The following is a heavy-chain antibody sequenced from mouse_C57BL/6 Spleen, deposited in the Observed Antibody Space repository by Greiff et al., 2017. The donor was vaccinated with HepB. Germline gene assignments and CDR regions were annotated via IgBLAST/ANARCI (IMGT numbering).Heavy chain of an antibody. CDR1: GYTFTSYW. D-gene: IGHD2-4*01. CDR3: ARSGYDYDGTHYAMDY. V-gene: IGHV1-7*01. Sequence: QVHVKQSGAELAKPGASVKLSCKASGYTFTSYWMHWVNQRPGQGLEWIGYINPSSGYTKYNQKFKDKATLTADKSSSTDYMQLSSLTYEDSAVYYCARSGYDYDGTHYAMDYWGQGTSVTVSS. CDR2: INPSSGYT. J-gene: IGHJ4*01.